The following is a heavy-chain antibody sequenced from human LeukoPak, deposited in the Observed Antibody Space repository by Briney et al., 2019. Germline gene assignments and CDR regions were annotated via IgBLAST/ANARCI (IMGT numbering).Heavy chain of an antibody. J-gene: IGHJ4*02. CDR1: GYTFTSYG. Sequence: GASVKVSCKASGYTFTSYGISWVRQAPGQGLEWMGGIIPIFGTANYAQKFQGRVTITADESTSTAYMELSSLRSEDTAVYYCAELGYCSSTSCYNYWGRGTLVTVSS. CDR2: IIPIFGTA. D-gene: IGHD2-2*02. CDR3: AELGYCSSTSCYNY. V-gene: IGHV1-69*13.